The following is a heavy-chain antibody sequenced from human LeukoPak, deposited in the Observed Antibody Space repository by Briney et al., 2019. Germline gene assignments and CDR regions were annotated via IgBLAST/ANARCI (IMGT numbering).Heavy chain of an antibody. CDR2: ISSDGSNK. J-gene: IGHJ6*04. Sequence: GRSLRLSCAASGFTFSSYAMHWVRQAPGKGLEWVAVISSDGSNKYYADSVKGRFTISRDNSKNTLYLQMNSLRAEDTAVYYCARAPSYYDILTAPYGMDVWGKGTTVTVSS. V-gene: IGHV3-30*04. CDR3: ARAPSYYDILTAPYGMDV. CDR1: GFTFSSYA. D-gene: IGHD3-9*01.